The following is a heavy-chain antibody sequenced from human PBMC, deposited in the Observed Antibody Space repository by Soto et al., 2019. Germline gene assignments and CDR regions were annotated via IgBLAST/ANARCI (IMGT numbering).Heavy chain of an antibody. CDR1: GFTFSSYE. CDR3: VRDLHEPLATDALRVAN. D-gene: IGHD2-8*02. V-gene: IGHV3-48*03. Sequence: EMQLVESGGGLVQPGGSLRLSCAASGFTFSSYEMHWVRQAPGKGLEWISYTSSTGSGTLYADSVRGRFTMSRDNTKNSVSLQMSSLRAEDTAVYYCVRDLHEPLATDALRVANWGQGTQVTVSS. J-gene: IGHJ4*02. CDR2: TSSTGSGT.